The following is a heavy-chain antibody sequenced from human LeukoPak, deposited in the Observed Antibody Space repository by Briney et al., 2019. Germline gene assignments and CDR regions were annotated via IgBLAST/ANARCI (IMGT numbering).Heavy chain of an antibody. CDR3: ARVKLGYCSSTSCPRAFDI. CDR2: IRNSANSYTT. Sequence: GGSLRLSCAASGFTFSTYSMNWVRQAPGRGLEWVGRIRNSANSYTTEYAASVKGRFTISRDDSRNSLYLQMDSLRIEDTAVYYCARVKLGYCSSTSCPRAFDIWGQGTLVTVSS. D-gene: IGHD2-2*01. V-gene: IGHV3-72*01. J-gene: IGHJ3*02. CDR1: GFTFSTYS.